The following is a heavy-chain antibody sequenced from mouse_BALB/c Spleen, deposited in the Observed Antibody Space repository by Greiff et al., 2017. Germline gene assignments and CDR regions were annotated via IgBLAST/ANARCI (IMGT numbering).Heavy chain of an antibody. CDR1: GYSITSDYA. D-gene: IGHD1-1*01. CDR3: ARNYGSSFFAY. Sequence: EVQLQQSGPGLVKPSQSLSLTCTVTGYSITSDYAWNWIRQFPGNKLEWMGYISYSGSTSYNPSLKSRISITRDTSKNQFFLQLNSVTTEDTATYYCARNYGSSFFAYWGQGTLVTVSA. V-gene: IGHV3-2*02. J-gene: IGHJ3*01. CDR2: ISYSGST.